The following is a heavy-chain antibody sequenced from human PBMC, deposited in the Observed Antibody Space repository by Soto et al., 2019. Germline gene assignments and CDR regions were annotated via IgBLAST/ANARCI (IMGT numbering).Heavy chain of an antibody. CDR1: GGTFSSYA. CDR2: IIPILGIA. D-gene: IGHD6-13*01. Sequence: ASVKVSCKASGGTFSSYAISWVRQPPGQGLEWMGGIIPILGIANYAQKFQGRVTITADKSTSTAYMELSSLRSEDTAVYYCARNVRPGASSASTPILYSSSWYYSCYCGMDVWGQGTTVTVSS. V-gene: IGHV1-69*10. J-gene: IGHJ6*02. CDR3: ARNVRPGASSASTPILYSSSWYYSCYCGMDV.